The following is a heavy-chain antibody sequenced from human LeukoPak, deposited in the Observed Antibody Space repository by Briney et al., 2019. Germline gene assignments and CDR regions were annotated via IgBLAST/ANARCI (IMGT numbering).Heavy chain of an antibody. CDR1: GGSFSGYY. J-gene: IGHJ5*02. Sequence: SETLSLTCAVYGGSFSGYYWSWIRQPPGKGLEWIGEINHSGSTNYNPSLKSRVTISVDTSKNQFSLKLSSATAADTAVYYCARGGLTIFGVGSAAPFDPWGQGTLVTVSS. CDR3: ARGGLTIFGVGSAAPFDP. V-gene: IGHV4-34*01. D-gene: IGHD3-3*01. CDR2: INHSGST.